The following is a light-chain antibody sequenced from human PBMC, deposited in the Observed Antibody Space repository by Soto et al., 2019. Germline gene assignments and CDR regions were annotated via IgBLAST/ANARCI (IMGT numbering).Light chain of an antibody. CDR1: QDIKNY. J-gene: IGKJ4*01. Sequence: DIQMTQSPSALSASVGDRVTITCQASQDIKNYLKWYQQKPEKAPKLLIYEASNLETGVPSRFSGSGSGRSFTFSISSLQTEDIATYYCQQCDDFITFGGGTRIEIK. V-gene: IGKV1-33*01. CDR3: QQCDDFIT. CDR2: EAS.